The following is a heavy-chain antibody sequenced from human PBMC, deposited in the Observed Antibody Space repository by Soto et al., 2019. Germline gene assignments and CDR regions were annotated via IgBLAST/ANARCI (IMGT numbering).Heavy chain of an antibody. Sequence: PSETLSLTCAVSGGSISSGGYSWSWIRQPPGKGLEWIGDIYHSGSTYYNPSLKSRVTISVDRSKKQFSLKLSSVTAADTAVYYCARDRYCISTSCYNWFDPWGQGTLVTVSS. V-gene: IGHV4-30-2*01. CDR2: IYHSGST. J-gene: IGHJ5*02. D-gene: IGHD2-2*01. CDR3: ARDRYCISTSCYNWFDP. CDR1: GGSISSGGYS.